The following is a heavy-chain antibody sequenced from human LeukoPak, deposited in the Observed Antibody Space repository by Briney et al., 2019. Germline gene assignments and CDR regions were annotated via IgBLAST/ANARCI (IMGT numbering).Heavy chain of an antibody. CDR3: AKDSHSWSRDY. J-gene: IGHJ4*02. Sequence: GGSLRLSCVASGFTFSSYWMHWVRQAPGKGLVWVSRINSDGSSTSYADSVKGRFAISRDNAKNTLYLQMNSLRAEDTAVYYCAKDSHSWSRDYWGQGTLVTVSS. CDR1: GFTFSSYW. V-gene: IGHV3-74*01. CDR2: INSDGSST. D-gene: IGHD6-13*01.